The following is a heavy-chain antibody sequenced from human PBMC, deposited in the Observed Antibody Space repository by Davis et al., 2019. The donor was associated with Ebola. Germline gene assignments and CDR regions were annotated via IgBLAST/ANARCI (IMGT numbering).Heavy chain of an antibody. CDR1: GITFNSYA. D-gene: IGHD1-14*01. CDR2: ISRSGSGT. Sequence: GESLKISCAASGITFNSYAMSWVLHAPGKGLESVSAISRSGSGTYYADSVKGRFTISRDNSKNTLYLQMNSLRADDTAVYYCAKGGTIYYYYGMDVWGQGTTVTVSS. CDR3: AKGGTIYYYYGMDV. J-gene: IGHJ6*02. V-gene: IGHV3-23*01.